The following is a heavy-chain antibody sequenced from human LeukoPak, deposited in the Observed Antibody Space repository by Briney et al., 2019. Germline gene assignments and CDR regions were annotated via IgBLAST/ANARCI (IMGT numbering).Heavy chain of an antibody. CDR2: IYYSGST. CDR3: ARPKYYYGSGTDGAFDV. D-gene: IGHD3-10*01. J-gene: IGHJ3*01. CDR1: GGSISSHY. Sequence: KPSETLSLTCTVSGGSISSHYWSWIRQPPGKGLEWIGYIYYSGSTNYNPSLKSRVTISVDTSKNQLSLKLNSVTAADTAVYYCARPKYYYGSGTDGAFDVWGQGTMVTVSS. V-gene: IGHV4-59*08.